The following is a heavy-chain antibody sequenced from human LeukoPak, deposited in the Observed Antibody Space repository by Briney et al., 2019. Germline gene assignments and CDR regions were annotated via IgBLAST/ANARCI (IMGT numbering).Heavy chain of an antibody. CDR2: IYYSGNT. J-gene: IGHJ3*02. CDR3: VKSNSRYQPWTLDI. CDR1: GGSIRDTTYY. D-gene: IGHD2-2*01. Sequence: PSETLSLTCTVSGGSIRDTTYYWGWIRQPPGKGLEWIASIYYSGNTYYNPSLMSRVTISVDTSKNQFSLHLSSVTAADTAVYYCVKSNSRYQPWTLDIWGRGTMVTVSS. V-gene: IGHV4-39*07.